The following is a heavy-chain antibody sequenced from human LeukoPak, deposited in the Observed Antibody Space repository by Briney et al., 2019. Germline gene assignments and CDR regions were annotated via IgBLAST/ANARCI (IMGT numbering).Heavy chain of an antibody. CDR3: AADSYYYESSGYYQFDY. Sequence: AASVKVSCKASGFTFTSSAMQWVRQARGQRLEWIGWIVVGSGNTNYAQKFQERVTITRDMSTSTAYMELSSLRSEDTAVYYCAADSYYYESSGYYQFDYWGQGTLVTVSS. CDR1: GFTFTSSA. J-gene: IGHJ4*02. D-gene: IGHD3-22*01. CDR2: IVVGSGNT. V-gene: IGHV1-58*02.